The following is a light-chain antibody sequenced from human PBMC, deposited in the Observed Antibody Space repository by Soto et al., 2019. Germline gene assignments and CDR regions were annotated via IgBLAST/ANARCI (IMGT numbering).Light chain of an antibody. Sequence: SALTQPASVSGSPGQSITISCTGTSSDVGSYNLVSWYQHHPGKAPKLMVYEVTKRPSGVSNRFSGSKSGNTASLSISGLQVEDEVDYYCWSYAVSSSLVFGTG. V-gene: IGLV2-23*02. CDR2: EVT. CDR1: SSDVGSYNL. CDR3: WSYAVSSSLV. J-gene: IGLJ1*01.